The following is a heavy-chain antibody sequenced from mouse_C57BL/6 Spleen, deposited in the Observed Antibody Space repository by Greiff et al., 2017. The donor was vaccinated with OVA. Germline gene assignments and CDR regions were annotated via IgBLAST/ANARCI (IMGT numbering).Heavy chain of an antibody. J-gene: IGHJ3*01. CDR1: GYSITSGYY. D-gene: IGHD3-2*02. Sequence: ESGPGLVKPSQSLSLTCSVTGYSITSGYYWNWIRQFPGNKLEWMGYISYDGSNNYNPSLKNRISITRDTSKNQFFLKLNSVTTEDTATYYCASRGDSSGYWFAYWGQGTLVTVSA. V-gene: IGHV3-6*01. CDR2: ISYDGSN. CDR3: ASRGDSSGYWFAY.